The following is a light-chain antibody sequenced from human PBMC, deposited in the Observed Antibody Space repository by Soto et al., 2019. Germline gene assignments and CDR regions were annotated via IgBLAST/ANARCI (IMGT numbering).Light chain of an antibody. CDR1: QGINNY. CDR3: QKYSSVPV. J-gene: IGKJ3*01. V-gene: IGKV1-27*01. Sequence: DIPMTQSPSSLSASVGDRVTITCRASQGINNYVAWYQQKPGKPPKLLIYATSTLQSGVPSRFSGSGSGTDFTLTINSLQPEDVATYSCQKYSSVPVFGPGTKVDIK. CDR2: ATS.